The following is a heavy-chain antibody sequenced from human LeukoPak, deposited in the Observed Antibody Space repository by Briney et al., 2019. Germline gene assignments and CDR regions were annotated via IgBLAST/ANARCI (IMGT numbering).Heavy chain of an antibody. V-gene: IGHV4-4*02. D-gene: IGHD3-10*01. CDR1: GDSIASPTW. CDR3: ARSHSMARGVIDFYGLDV. CDR2: IDHSGST. Sequence: PSETLSLTCAVSGDSIASPTWWSWVRPPPEKGLEWIGEIDHSGSTNYSPSLRSRVSISVDKSKSHFSLRLSSVTAADTAVYYCARSHSMARGVIDFYGLDVWGQGTTVAVSS. J-gene: IGHJ6*02.